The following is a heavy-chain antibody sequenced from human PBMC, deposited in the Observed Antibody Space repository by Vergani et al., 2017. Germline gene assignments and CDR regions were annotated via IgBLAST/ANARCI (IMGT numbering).Heavy chain of an antibody. Sequence: EVQLVESGGGLVQPGGSLRLSCAASGFTFSSYEMNWVRQAPGKGLEWVSYISSSGSTIYYADSVKGRFTISRDNAKNSLYLQMNSLRAEDTAVYYCARADPDSLTYYDILTGRDAFDIWGQGTMVTVSS. CDR3: ARADPDSLTYYDILTGRDAFDI. CDR2: ISSSGSTI. D-gene: IGHD3-9*01. J-gene: IGHJ3*02. CDR1: GFTFSSYE. V-gene: IGHV3-48*03.